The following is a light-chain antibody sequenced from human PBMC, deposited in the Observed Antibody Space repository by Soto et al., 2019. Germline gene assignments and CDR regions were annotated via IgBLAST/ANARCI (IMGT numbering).Light chain of an antibody. V-gene: IGKV2-28*01. J-gene: IGKJ1*01. CDR3: MQALQTPKT. CDR2: LGS. Sequence: DLVMTQSPLSLPVTPGEPASISCRSSQSLLHSNGYNYLDWYLQKPGQSPQLLIYLGSNRASGVPDRFSGSGSGTDFKLKISRVEAEDVGVYYCMQALQTPKTFGQGTKVEIK. CDR1: QSLLHSNGYNY.